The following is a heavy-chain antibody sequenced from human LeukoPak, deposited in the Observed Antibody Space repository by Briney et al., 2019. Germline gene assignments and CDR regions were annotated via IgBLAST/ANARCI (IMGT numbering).Heavy chain of an antibody. V-gene: IGHV1-46*01. CDR3: AREGDIAADEPNWFDP. J-gene: IGHJ5*02. Sequence: ASVKVSCKASGYTLTSYYMHWVRQAPGQGLEWMGIINPSGGSTSYAQKFQGRVTMTRDTSTSTVYMVLSSLRSEDTAVYYCAREGDIAADEPNWFDPWGQGTLVTVSS. CDR2: INPSGGST. D-gene: IGHD6-25*01. CDR1: GYTLTSYY.